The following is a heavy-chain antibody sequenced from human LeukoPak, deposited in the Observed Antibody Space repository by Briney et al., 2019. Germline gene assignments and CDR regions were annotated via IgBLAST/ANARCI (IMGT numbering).Heavy chain of an antibody. CDR2: IIPIFGTA. CDR3: ARDRGRTGLVVGPPSFQH. J-gene: IGHJ1*01. Sequence: ASVKVSCKASGGTFSSYAISWVRQAPGQGLEWMGGIIPIFGTANYAQKFQGRVTITADESTSTAYMELSSLRSEDTAVYYCARDRGRTGLVVGPPSFQHWGQGTLVTVSS. CDR1: GGTFSSYA. D-gene: IGHD3-22*01. V-gene: IGHV1-69*13.